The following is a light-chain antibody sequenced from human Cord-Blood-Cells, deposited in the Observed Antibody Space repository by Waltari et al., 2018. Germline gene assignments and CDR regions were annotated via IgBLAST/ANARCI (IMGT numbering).Light chain of an antibody. J-gene: IGKJ2*01. CDR1: QSVLYSSNNKNY. Sequence: IVLTQSPDSLAVSRGERGTINCKPSQSVLYSSNNKNYLAWYQQKPGQLPKLLIYWASTRESGVPDRFSGSGSGTDFTLTISSLQAEDVAVYDCQQYYSTPYTFGQGTKLEIK. CDR3: QQYYSTPYT. V-gene: IGKV4-1*01. CDR2: WAS.